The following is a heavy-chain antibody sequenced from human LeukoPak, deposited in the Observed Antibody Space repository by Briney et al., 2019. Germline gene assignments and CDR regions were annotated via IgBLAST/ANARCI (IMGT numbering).Heavy chain of an antibody. D-gene: IGHD2/OR15-2a*01. J-gene: IGHJ3*02. V-gene: IGHV4-39*01. CDR2: IYYSGST. CDR1: GGSISSSSYY. CDR3: ARSMSTTAGAFDM. Sequence: SETLSLTCTVSGGSISSSSYYWGWIRQPPGKGLEWIGSIYYSGSTYYNPSLKSRVTISVDTSKNQFSLQLNSVTPEDTAVYYCARSMSTTAGAFDMWGQGTMVTVSS.